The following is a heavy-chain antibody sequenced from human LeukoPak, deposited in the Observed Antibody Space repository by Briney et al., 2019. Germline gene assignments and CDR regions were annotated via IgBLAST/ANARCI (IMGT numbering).Heavy chain of an antibody. CDR3: ARGLTSSDWYFDL. CDR1: GVSISSNNW. J-gene: IGHJ2*01. Sequence: SGTLSLTCAVSGVSISSNNWWGWVRQPPGKGLEWIGEIYHSGSPNYNPSLKSRVTISVDKSRNHFSLKLSSVTAADTAVYYCARGLTSSDWYFDLWGRGTLVTVSS. D-gene: IGHD4/OR15-4a*01. V-gene: IGHV4-4*02. CDR2: IYHSGSP.